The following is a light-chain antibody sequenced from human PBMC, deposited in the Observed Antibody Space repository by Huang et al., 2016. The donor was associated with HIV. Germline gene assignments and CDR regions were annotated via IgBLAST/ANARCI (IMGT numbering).Light chain of an antibody. CDR3: QQFYSAPFT. CDR2: WAS. CDR1: QRVLYRSNNKEY. V-gene: IGKV4-1*01. J-gene: IGKJ4*01. Sequence: DIVMTQSPDSLAVSPGERATINCKSSQRVLYRSNNKEYLAWYKQKAGQPPKLLIYWASTRESGVPYRFSGSGSGTDFTLTISSLQAEDVAVYYCQQFYSAPFTFGGGTKVEIK.